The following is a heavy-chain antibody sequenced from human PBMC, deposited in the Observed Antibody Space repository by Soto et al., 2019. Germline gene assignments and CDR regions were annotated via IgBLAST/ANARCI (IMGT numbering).Heavy chain of an antibody. CDR3: ARVTFLGYSYGYSPDYFDY. J-gene: IGHJ4*02. CDR1: GGSISSSY. Sequence: SDTLSLTCAVSGGSISSSYWSWILQPQGKGLEWIGYIYYSGSTNYNPSLKSRVTISVDTSKNQFSLKLSSVTAADTAVHYCARVTFLGYSYGYSPDYFDYWGQGTLVTVSS. CDR2: IYYSGST. V-gene: IGHV4-59*07. D-gene: IGHD5-18*01.